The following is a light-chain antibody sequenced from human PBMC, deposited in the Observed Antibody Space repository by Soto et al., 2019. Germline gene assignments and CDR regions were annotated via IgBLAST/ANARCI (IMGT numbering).Light chain of an antibody. Sequence: QSALTQPASVSGSPGQSSTISCTGTSSDVGGYNYVSWNQQHPGKAPKLMIYDVSNRTSGVSIRFSGSKSGNTASLTISGLQAEDEADYYCSSYTRSNTLVFGGGTKVTVL. CDR2: DVS. V-gene: IGLV2-14*03. CDR1: SSDVGGYNY. J-gene: IGLJ3*02. CDR3: SSYTRSNTLV.